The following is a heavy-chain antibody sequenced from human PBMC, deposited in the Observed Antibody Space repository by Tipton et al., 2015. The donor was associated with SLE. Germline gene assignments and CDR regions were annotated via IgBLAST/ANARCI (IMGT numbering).Heavy chain of an antibody. J-gene: IGHJ3*02. D-gene: IGHD6-19*01. CDR2: ISSSGSTI. CDR3: ARDGRGQWLSTDAFDI. CDR1: GFTFSDYY. Sequence: SLRLSCAASGFTFSDYYMSWIRQAPGKGLEWVSYISSSGSTIYYADSVKGRFTISRDNAKNSLYLQMNSLRAEDTAVYYCARDGRGQWLSTDAFDIWGQGTMVTVSS. V-gene: IGHV3-11*04.